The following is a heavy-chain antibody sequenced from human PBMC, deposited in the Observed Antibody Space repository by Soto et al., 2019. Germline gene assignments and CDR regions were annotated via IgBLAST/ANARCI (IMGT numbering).Heavy chain of an antibody. CDR2: IGTAGDT. CDR1: GFTFSSYD. D-gene: IGHD6-19*01. Sequence: GGSLRLSCAASGFTFSSYDMHWVRQATGKGLEWVSAIGTAGDTYYPGSVKGRFTISRENAKNSLYLQMNSLRAGDTAVYYCARGYSRGWYSVYGMDVWGQGTKVTVYS. J-gene: IGHJ6*02. CDR3: ARGYSRGWYSVYGMDV. V-gene: IGHV3-13*01.